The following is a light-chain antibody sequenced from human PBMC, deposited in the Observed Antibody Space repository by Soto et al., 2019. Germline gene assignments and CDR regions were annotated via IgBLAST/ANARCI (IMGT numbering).Light chain of an antibody. J-gene: IGLJ1*01. CDR1: GNDVGAYNY. CDR3: CSYAGGYTYL. V-gene: IGLV2-11*01. Sequence: QSALTQPRSVSGSPGQSVTISCTGTGNDVGAYNYVSWYQQHPGRPPKLMIYDVARWPSGVPDRFSRSKSCNTPSLTLSVLQAEDEADYFCCSYAGGYTYLFGTGTKVTVL. CDR2: DVA.